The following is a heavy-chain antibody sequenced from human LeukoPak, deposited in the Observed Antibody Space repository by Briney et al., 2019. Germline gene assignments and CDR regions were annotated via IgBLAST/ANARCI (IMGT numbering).Heavy chain of an antibody. CDR3: ARGQIMVRGTIDS. J-gene: IGHJ4*02. D-gene: IGHD3-10*01. V-gene: IGHV3-21*01. CDR2: ISSSSSYI. CDR1: GFTFSSYN. Sequence: GGCETPSCAASGFTFSSYNMNWVRQAPGKGLEWVSLISSSSSYIYFADSLKGRCTISRDNAKKSLNLQMHSLRAEDTAVYYCARGQIMVRGTIDSWGQGTLVTVSS.